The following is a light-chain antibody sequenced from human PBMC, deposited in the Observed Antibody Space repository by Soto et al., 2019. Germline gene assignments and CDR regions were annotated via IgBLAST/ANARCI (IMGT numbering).Light chain of an antibody. CDR2: GAS. CDR3: QQYGYSFRA. V-gene: IGKV3-20*01. Sequence: EILLTQSPGTLSLSPGERATLSCRASQSVSSSYLSWYQLKPGQAPSLLIYGASSRATDIPDRFSGSGSGTDFTLTISRLEPEDFAVYYCQQYGYSFRAFGQGTKVEL. J-gene: IGKJ1*01. CDR1: QSVSSSY.